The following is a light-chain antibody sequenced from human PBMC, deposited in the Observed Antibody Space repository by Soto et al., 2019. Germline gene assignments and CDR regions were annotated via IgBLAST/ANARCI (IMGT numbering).Light chain of an antibody. Sequence: QSVLTQTPSASGTPGQRVTISCSGSNSNMGRNYVYWYQQVPGTAPKLLMYRNVVRPSGVPDRITGSKSGTSASLAISGLRSEDEADYYCAVWDNSLNGVAFGGGTKVTVL. CDR2: RNV. CDR3: AVWDNSLNGVA. V-gene: IGLV1-47*01. J-gene: IGLJ2*01. CDR1: NSNMGRNY.